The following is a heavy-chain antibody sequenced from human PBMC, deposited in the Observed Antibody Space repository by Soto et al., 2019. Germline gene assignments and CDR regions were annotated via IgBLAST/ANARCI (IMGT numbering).Heavy chain of an antibody. CDR3: ARDTYHVLTVNAPDLYCMDV. Sequence: QVQLVQSGAEVKKPGASVKVSCKASGYTFTTYDISWVRQAPGQGLEWMGRISTYNGNTNYPQSLQGRLTSTTDTSTTTADTELRSLRSDDTAAYYCARDTYHVLTVNAPDLYCMDVRSQGTTVTVAS. V-gene: IGHV1-18*01. J-gene: IGHJ6*02. CDR1: GYTFTTYD. CDR2: ISTYNGNT. D-gene: IGHD4-17*01.